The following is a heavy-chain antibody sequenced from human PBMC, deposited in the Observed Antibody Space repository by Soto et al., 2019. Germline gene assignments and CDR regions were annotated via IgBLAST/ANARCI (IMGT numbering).Heavy chain of an antibody. V-gene: IGHV4-31*03. D-gene: IGHD6-25*01. CDR3: ARDGSSAKRYNWFDP. CDR2: IYYGGSS. CDR1: GGSISSGGYY. Sequence: QVQLQESGPGLVKPSQTLSLTCTVSGGSISSGGYYWSWIRQHPAKGLEWIGYIYYGGSSYFNPSLKVRFTIAVDMSKNPFSRKLSSLTAADTAVYYCARDGSSAKRYNWFDPWGQGTLVTVAS. J-gene: IGHJ5*02.